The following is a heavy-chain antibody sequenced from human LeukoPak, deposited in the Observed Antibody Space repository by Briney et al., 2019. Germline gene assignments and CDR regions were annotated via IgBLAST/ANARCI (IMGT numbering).Heavy chain of an antibody. CDR1: GFTFSSYS. V-gene: IGHV3-21*01. Sequence: GGSLRLSCAASGFTFSSYSMTWVRQAPGKGLEWVSSISSSSSYIYYADSVKGRFTISRDNAKHTLYLQMNSLRAEDTAVYYCARDGDYGGNSVDYWGQGTLVTVSS. CDR2: ISSSSSYI. J-gene: IGHJ4*02. D-gene: IGHD4-23*01. CDR3: ARDGDYGGNSVDY.